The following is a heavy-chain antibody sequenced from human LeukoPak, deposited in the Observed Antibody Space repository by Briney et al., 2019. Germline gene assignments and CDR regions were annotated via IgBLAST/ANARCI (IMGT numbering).Heavy chain of an antibody. CDR1: GYTFSRYG. J-gene: IGHJ4*02. Sequence: GGPLRLSCAASGYTFSRYGMHWVRQAPGKGLEWVAGVSWEGSNNYYADSVKGRFPISRDNSQDTVSMEMKSLRADDTAVYYCAKDVGYYYGSGSYPRESDYWGRGTLVTVSS. D-gene: IGHD3-10*01. CDR3: AKDVGYYYGSGSYPRESDY. CDR2: VSWEGSNN. V-gene: IGHV3-30*18.